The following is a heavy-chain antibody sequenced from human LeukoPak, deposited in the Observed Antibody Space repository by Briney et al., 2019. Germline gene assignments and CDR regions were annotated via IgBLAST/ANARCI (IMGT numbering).Heavy chain of an antibody. V-gene: IGHV4-59*01. Sequence: PSETLSLTCTVSGGSISSYYWSWIRQPPGKGLEWIGYIYYSGSTNYNPSLKGRVTISVDTSKNQFSLKLSSVTAADTAVYYCARASSVLLWFGELSGAFDIWVQGTMVTVSS. CDR2: IYYSGST. CDR3: ARASSVLLWFGELSGAFDI. D-gene: IGHD3-10*01. J-gene: IGHJ3*02. CDR1: GGSISSYY.